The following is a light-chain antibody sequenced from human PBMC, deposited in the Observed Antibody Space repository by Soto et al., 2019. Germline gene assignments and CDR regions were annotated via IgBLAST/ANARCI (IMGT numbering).Light chain of an antibody. CDR1: QSVLYSSNNKNY. V-gene: IGKV4-1*01. Sequence: DIVMTLSPDSLAVPLGERATINCKSSQSVLYSSNNKNYLAWYQQKPGQPPKLLIYWASTRESGVPDRFSGSGSGTDFTLTISSLQAEDVEVYYCQQYYNTPYTFGQGTKLEIK. CDR3: QQYYNTPYT. J-gene: IGKJ2*01. CDR2: WAS.